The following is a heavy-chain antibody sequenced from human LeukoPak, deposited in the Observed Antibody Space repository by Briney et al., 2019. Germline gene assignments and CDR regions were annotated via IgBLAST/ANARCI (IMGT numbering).Heavy chain of an antibody. CDR3: ASRDSSSWYYMDV. V-gene: IGHV3-48*01. CDR1: GFTFSSYS. CDR2: ISSSITI. Sequence: GGSLRLACAASGFTFSSYSMNWVRQAAGKGLEWVSYISSSITIKYADSVKGRFTISRDNAKNSLYLQTNSLRAEDTAVYYCASRDSSSWYYMDVWGKGTTVTVSS. D-gene: IGHD6-13*01. J-gene: IGHJ6*03.